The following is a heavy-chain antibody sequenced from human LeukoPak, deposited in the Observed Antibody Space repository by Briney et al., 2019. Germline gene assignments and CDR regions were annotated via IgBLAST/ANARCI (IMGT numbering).Heavy chain of an antibody. V-gene: IGHV4-61*05. J-gene: IGHJ4*02. Sequence: SETLSLTCTVSSGSISTSNYYWGWVRQPPGKALEWIGNIFYSGSINYNPSLKSRVTMSVDMSKSRFSLRLSSVTAADTAVYYCARGPGYVINWGQGTLVTVSS. CDR3: ARGPGYVIN. CDR2: IFYSGSI. CDR1: SGSISTSNYY. D-gene: IGHD3-16*02.